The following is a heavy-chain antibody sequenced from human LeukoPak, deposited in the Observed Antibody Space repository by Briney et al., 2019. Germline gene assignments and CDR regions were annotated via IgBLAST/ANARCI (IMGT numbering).Heavy chain of an antibody. D-gene: IGHD3-10*01. CDR2: IYHSGST. CDR1: GGSISSSNW. Sequence: SETLSLTCAVSGGSISSSNWWSWVRQPPGKGLEWIGEIYHSGSTNYNPSLKSRVTISVDKSKNQFSLKLSSVTAADTAVYYCARDAWIGTRLSPFDPWGQGTLVTVSS. V-gene: IGHV4-4*02. CDR3: ARDAWIGTRLSPFDP. J-gene: IGHJ5*02.